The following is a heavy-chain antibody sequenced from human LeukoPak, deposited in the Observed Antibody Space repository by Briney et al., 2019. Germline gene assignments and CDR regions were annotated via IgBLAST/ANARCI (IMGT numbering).Heavy chain of an antibody. CDR2: TGIWGDT. CDR3: AGGTFCNRTTCSAAGGDY. Sequence: GGSLRLSCGASGFNLSNYDMQWVRQGPDKGLERVSSTGIWGDTFYPGSVKGRFTISRENAKNSVYLQMNSLRAGDTAVYFCAGGTFCNRTTCSAAGGDYWGQGTLVTVSS. V-gene: IGHV3-13*01. D-gene: IGHD2/OR15-2a*01. CDR1: GFNLSNYD. J-gene: IGHJ4*02.